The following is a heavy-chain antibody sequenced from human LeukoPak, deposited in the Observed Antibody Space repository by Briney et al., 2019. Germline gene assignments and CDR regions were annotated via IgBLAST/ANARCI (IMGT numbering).Heavy chain of an antibody. D-gene: IGHD6-13*01. CDR3: ARDPPRTGSAPAYYYGMDV. J-gene: IGHJ6*02. V-gene: IGHV1-18*01. CDR1: GYTFTSYG. CDR2: ISAYNGNT. Sequence: ASVKVSCKASGYTFTSYGISWVRQAPGQGLEWMGWISAYNGNTNYAQKLQGRVTMTTDTSTSTAYMELRSLRSDDTAVYYCARDPPRTGSAPAYYYGMDVWGQGTTVTVSS.